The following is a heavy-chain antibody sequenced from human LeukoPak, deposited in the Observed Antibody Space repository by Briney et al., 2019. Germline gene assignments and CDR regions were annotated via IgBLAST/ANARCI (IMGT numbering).Heavy chain of an antibody. Sequence: SETLSLTCTVSGGSISSSSYYWGWIRQPPGKGLEWIGSIYYSGSTYYNPSLKSRVTISVDTSKNQFSLKLSSVTAADTAVYYCARHSGNCGGDCYWDAFDIWGQGTMVTVSS. J-gene: IGHJ3*02. CDR1: GGSISSSSYY. D-gene: IGHD2-21*02. V-gene: IGHV4-39*01. CDR3: ARHSGNCGGDCYWDAFDI. CDR2: IYYSGST.